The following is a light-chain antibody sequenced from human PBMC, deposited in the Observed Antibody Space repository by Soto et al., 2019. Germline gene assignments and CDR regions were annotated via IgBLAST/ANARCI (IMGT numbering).Light chain of an antibody. CDR1: QGVWNSY. CDR2: GAS. Sequence: IGVTEFSGHLSFFPGEKATLPRRARQGVWNSYFAWYQQEPGQGPQLLIYGASSRATGIPDRFSGSGSGTDFALTISRLEPEDFAVYHCQQYGGSPWTFGQGTKVEIK. J-gene: IGKJ1*01. CDR3: QQYGGSPWT. V-gene: IGKV3-20*01.